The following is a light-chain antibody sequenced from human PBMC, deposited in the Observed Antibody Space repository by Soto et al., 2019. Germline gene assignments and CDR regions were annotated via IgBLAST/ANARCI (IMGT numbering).Light chain of an antibody. CDR3: QQYNSYST. V-gene: IGKV1-5*01. Sequence: DIPLTQSPSTLSASAGDRVTITCRASQSISSWLAWYQQKPGKAPKLLIYDASSLESGVQSSFSGSGSGTEFTLTISSLQPEDFATDDCQQYNSYSTFGQGTKVDIK. J-gene: IGKJ1*01. CDR1: QSISSW. CDR2: DAS.